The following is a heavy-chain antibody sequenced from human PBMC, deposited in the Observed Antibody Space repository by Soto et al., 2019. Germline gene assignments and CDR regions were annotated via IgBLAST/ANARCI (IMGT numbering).Heavy chain of an antibody. CDR1: GGSFSGYY. J-gene: IGHJ4*02. CDR3: ARGGLFSSAYFDY. Sequence: SETLSLTCAVYGGSFSGYYWSWIRQPPGKGLEWIGEINHSGSTNYNPSLKSRVTISVDTSKNQFSLKLSSVTAADTAVYYCARGGLFSSAYFDYWGQGTLVTVSS. D-gene: IGHD6-19*01. CDR2: INHSGST. V-gene: IGHV4-34*01.